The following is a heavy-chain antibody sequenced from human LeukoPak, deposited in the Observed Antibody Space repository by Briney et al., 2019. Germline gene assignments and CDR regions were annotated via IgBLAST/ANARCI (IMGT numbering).Heavy chain of an antibody. CDR3: AVDYGGNPDAFDI. V-gene: IGHV4-59*04. Sequence: SETLSLTCTVSGGSISSYYWSWIRQPPGKGLEWIGYIYYSGSTYYNPSLKSRVTISVDTSKNQFSLKLSSVTAADTAVYYCAVDYGGNPDAFDIWGQGTTVTVSS. CDR1: GGSISSYY. J-gene: IGHJ3*02. D-gene: IGHD4-23*01. CDR2: IYYSGST.